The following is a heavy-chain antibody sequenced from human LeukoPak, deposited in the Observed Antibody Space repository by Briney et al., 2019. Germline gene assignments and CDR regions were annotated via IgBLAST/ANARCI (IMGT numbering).Heavy chain of an antibody. CDR1: GGSISSYY. Sequence: SETLSLTCTVSGGSISSYYWSWIRQPTGKGLVWSGYIYYSGSTNSNPSLKSRVTISVDTSKNQFSLKLSSVTAADTAVYYCARDKKGSSCYDYWGQGTLVTVSS. CDR3: ARDKKGSSCYDY. D-gene: IGHD2-2*01. J-gene: IGHJ4*02. V-gene: IGHV4-59*01. CDR2: IYYSGST.